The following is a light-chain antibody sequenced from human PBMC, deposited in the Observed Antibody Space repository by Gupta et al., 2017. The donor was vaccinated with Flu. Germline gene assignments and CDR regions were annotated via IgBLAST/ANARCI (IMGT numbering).Light chain of an antibody. CDR3: QSYDSSLSGWV. Sequence: QSVLPPPPSESGAPGQRVTISCTGRSSNIGAGYDVHWYQQLPGTAPKLLIYGNSNRPSGVPDRFSGSKSATSASLAITGLQAEDEADYYCQSYDSSLSGWVFGGGTKLTVL. CDR2: GNS. J-gene: IGLJ3*02. CDR1: SSNIGAGYD. V-gene: IGLV1-40*01.